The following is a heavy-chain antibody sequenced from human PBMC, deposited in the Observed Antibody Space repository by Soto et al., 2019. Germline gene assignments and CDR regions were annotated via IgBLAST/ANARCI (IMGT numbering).Heavy chain of an antibody. CDR3: ARGGDIIVARDYGMDV. D-gene: IGHD5-12*01. J-gene: IGHJ6*02. Sequence: GGSLRLSCAASGFTFSSYSMNWVRQAPGKGLEWVSYISSSSTIYYADSVKGRFTISRDNAKNSLYLQMNSLRDEDTAVYYCARGGDIIVARDYGMDVWGQGTTVTVSS. CDR1: GFTFSSYS. V-gene: IGHV3-48*02. CDR2: ISSSSTI.